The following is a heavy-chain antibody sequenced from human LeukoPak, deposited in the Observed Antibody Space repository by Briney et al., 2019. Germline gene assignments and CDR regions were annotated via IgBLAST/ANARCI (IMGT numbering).Heavy chain of an antibody. CDR1: GFTFSSYS. J-gene: IGHJ3*02. CDR2: ISSSSSYI. D-gene: IGHD4-17*01. V-gene: IGHV3-21*01. Sequence: GGSLRLSCAASGFTFSSYSMNWVRQAPGKGLEWVSSISSSSSYIYYADSVKGRFTISRDNAKNSLYLQMNSLRGDDTAVYYCARGRTTVTTPYVFDMWGQGTMVTVSS. CDR3: ARGRTTVTTPYVFDM.